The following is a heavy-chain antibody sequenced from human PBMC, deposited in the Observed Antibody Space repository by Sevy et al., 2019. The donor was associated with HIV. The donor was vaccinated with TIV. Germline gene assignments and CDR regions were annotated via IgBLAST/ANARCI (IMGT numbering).Heavy chain of an antibody. J-gene: IGHJ5*02. CDR1: GFTFSKYW. CDR3: ARVIDYGELGNWFDP. CDR2: IKPDGSDK. D-gene: IGHD4-17*01. Sequence: GGSLRLSCAASGFTFSKYWMSWVRQALGKGLEWVANIKPDGSDKYYVGSLKGRFTIYRDNAKNSLYLEMNNLRAEDTAVYYCARVIDYGELGNWFDPWGQGTLVTVSS. V-gene: IGHV3-7*01.